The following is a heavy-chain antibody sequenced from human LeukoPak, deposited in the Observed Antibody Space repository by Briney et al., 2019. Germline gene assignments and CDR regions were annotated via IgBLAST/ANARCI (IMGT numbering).Heavy chain of an antibody. CDR2: IYYSGST. CDR3: ARLRGYYFDY. V-gene: IGHV4-30-4*08. D-gene: IGHD3-16*01. CDR1: GGSISGGDYY. Sequence: SQTLSLTCTVSGGSISGGDYYWHWIRQPPGKGLEWIGYIYYSGSTYYNPSLKSRVTISVDTSKSQFSLKLSSVTAADTAVYYCARLRGYYFDYWGQGTLVTVSS. J-gene: IGHJ4*02.